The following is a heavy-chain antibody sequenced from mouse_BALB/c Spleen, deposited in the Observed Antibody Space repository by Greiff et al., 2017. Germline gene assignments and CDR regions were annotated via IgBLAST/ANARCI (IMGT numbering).Heavy chain of an antibody. J-gene: IGHJ4*01. D-gene: IGHD2-14*01. CDR1: GFSLTSYG. CDR3: ARNYPYRYNAMDY. CDR2: IWSGGST. V-gene: IGHV2-2*02. Sequence: VKLVESGPGLVQPSQSLSITCTVSGFSLTSYGVHWVRQSPGKGLEWLGVIWSGGSTDYNAAFISRLSISKDNSKSQVFFKMNSLQANDTAIYYCARNYPYRYNAMDYWGQGTSVTVSS.